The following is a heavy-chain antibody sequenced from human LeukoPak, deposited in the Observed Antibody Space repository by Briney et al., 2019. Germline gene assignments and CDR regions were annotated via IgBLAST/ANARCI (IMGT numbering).Heavy chain of an antibody. CDR1: GGSIGSYY. CDR3: ARDKYDILTGYEYFDY. Sequence: PSETLSLTCTVSGGSIGSYYWSWIRQPAGKGLEWIGRIYTSGSTNYNPSLKSRVTMSVDTSKNQFSLKLSSVTAADTAVYYCARDKYDILTGYEYFDYWGQGTLVTVSS. J-gene: IGHJ4*02. CDR2: IYTSGST. V-gene: IGHV4-4*07. D-gene: IGHD3-9*01.